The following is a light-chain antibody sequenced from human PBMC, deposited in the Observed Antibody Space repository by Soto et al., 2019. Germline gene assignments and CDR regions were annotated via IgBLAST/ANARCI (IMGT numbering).Light chain of an antibody. CDR1: SSDDGGYNY. V-gene: IGLV2-14*01. Sequence: QSALTQPASVSGSPGQSITISCTGTSSDDGGYNYVSWYQQHPGKAPKLLIYDVSNRPSGASNRFSGSKSGNTASLTISGLQAEDEADYYCSSYTGSTTLHYVFGTGTKLTVL. CDR3: SSYTGSTTLHYV. J-gene: IGLJ1*01. CDR2: DVS.